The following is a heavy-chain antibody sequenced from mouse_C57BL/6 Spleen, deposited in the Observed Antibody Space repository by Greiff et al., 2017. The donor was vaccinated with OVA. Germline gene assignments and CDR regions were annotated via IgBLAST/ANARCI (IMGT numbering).Heavy chain of an antibody. CDR1: GYTFTSYW. V-gene: IGHV1-50*01. Sequence: QVQLQQPGAELVKPGASVKLSCKASGYTFTSYWMQWVQQRPGQGLEWIGEIDPSDSYTQYNQKFKGKATLTVDTSSSAAYMQRSSLTSEDSAVYYCALYYYGSSYFDYWGQGTTLTVSS. J-gene: IGHJ2*01. CDR3: ALYYYGSSYFDY. D-gene: IGHD1-1*01. CDR2: IDPSDSYT.